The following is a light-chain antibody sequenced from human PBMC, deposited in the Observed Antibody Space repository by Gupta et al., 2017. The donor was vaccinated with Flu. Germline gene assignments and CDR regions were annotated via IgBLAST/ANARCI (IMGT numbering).Light chain of an antibody. CDR2: EVN. Sequence: QSALPQSPSASGSPGQSVTISCPGTSSDVGGYDYVSWYQQLPDRAPRLMIYEVNKRPSGVPDRFSGSKSGNTAFLTVSGLQAEDEGDYYCTSLAGSNLLFGGGTHLTVL. J-gene: IGLJ2*01. CDR3: TSLAGSNLL. V-gene: IGLV2-8*01. CDR1: SSDVGGYDY.